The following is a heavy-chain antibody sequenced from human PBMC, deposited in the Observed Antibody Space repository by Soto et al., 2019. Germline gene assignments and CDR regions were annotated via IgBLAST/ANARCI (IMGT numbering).Heavy chain of an antibody. D-gene: IGHD3-9*01. Sequence: ASVKVSCKASGYTFTSYGISWVLQAPGQGLEWMGWISAYNGNTNYAQKLQGRVTMTTDTSTSTAYMELRSLRSDDTAVYYCARVRDYDILTGYSNYFDYWGQGTLVTVSS. CDR3: ARVRDYDILTGYSNYFDY. CDR2: ISAYNGNT. CDR1: GYTFTSYG. J-gene: IGHJ4*02. V-gene: IGHV1-18*04.